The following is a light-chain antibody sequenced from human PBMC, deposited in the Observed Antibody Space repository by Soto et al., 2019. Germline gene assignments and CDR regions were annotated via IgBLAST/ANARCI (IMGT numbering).Light chain of an antibody. V-gene: IGKV3-15*01. CDR3: QQYHNWPPQYT. J-gene: IGKJ2*01. Sequence: EIVMTQSPASLSVSPGDGATLSCRASQTIASNLAWYQQKPGQGPRLLIHGASTRAAGVPARFSGSGSGTDFDLTISGLQSEDFAVYYCQQYHNWPPQYTFGQGTKLQIK. CDR2: GAS. CDR1: QTIASN.